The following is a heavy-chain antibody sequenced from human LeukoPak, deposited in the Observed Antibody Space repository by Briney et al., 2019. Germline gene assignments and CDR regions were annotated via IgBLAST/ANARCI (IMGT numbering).Heavy chain of an antibody. D-gene: IGHD3-9*01. J-gene: IGHJ5*02. CDR3: ARGGYYDILTGYYNEAWFDP. CDR1: GGSISSGGYY. Sequence: PSETLSLTCTVSGGSISSGGYYWGWIRQPPGKGLEWIGSIYYSGSTYYNPSLKSRVTISVDTSKNQFSLKLSSVTAADTAVYYCARGGYYDILTGYYNEAWFDPWGQGTLVTVSS. V-gene: IGHV4-39*07. CDR2: IYYSGST.